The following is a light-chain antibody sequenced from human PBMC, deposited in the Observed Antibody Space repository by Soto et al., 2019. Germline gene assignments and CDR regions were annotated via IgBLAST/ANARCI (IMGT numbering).Light chain of an antibody. CDR3: AAWDDSLNGWV. CDR1: SSNIGRNT. Sequence: QPVLTQPPSASGTPGQRVTISCSGSSSNIGRNTVNWYQQLPGTAPKLLIYNNNQRPSGVPDRFSGSKSGTSASLAISGLQSEDEADYYCAAWDDSLNGWVFGGGTKLTVL. J-gene: IGLJ3*02. CDR2: NNN. V-gene: IGLV1-44*01.